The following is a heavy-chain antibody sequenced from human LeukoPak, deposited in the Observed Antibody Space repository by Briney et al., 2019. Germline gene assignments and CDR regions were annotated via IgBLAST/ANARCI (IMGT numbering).Heavy chain of an antibody. Sequence: GGSLRLSCAASGFTFDDYAMHWVRQAPGKGLEWVSGISWNSGSIGYADSVKGRFTISRDNAKNSLYLQMNSLRAEDTALYCCAKGSWELLSNAFDIWGQGTMVTVSS. CDR3: AKGSWELLSNAFDI. CDR1: GFTFDDYA. D-gene: IGHD1-26*01. V-gene: IGHV3-9*01. J-gene: IGHJ3*02. CDR2: ISWNSGSI.